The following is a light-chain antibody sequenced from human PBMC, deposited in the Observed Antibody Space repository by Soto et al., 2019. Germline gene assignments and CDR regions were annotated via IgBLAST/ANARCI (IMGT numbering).Light chain of an antibody. CDR2: EVI. Sequence: QAVLTQPASVSGSPGQSITISCTGTRSEGGRYNFVSWYQQHPGKAPKLMIYEVIKRPSGVSNRFYGSKSGNTASLTISGLQAEDEADYYCCSDAGSGIYIFGTGTKVTVL. CDR1: RSEGGRYNF. J-gene: IGLJ1*01. V-gene: IGLV2-23*02. CDR3: CSDAGSGIYI.